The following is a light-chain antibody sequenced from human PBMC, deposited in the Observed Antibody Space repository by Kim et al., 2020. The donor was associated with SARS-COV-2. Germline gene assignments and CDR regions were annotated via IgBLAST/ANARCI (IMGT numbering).Light chain of an antibody. CDR2: AAS. CDR3: QQSYSTPPALT. CDR1: QSISSY. Sequence: DIQMTQSPSSLSASVGDRVTITCRASQSISSYLNWYQQKPGKAPKLLIYAASSLQSGVPSRFSGSGSGTDFTLIISSLQPEDFATYYCQQSYSTPPALTFGGGTKVDIK. J-gene: IGKJ4*01. V-gene: IGKV1-39*01.